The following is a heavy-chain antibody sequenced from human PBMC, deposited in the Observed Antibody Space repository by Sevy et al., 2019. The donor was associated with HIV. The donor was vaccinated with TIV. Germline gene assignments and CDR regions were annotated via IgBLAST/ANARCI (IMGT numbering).Heavy chain of an antibody. J-gene: IGHJ4*02. Sequence: GGSLRLSCTASGFTFGDYAMSWFRQAPGKGLEWVGFIRSKAYGGTTEYAASVKGRFTISRDDSKSIAYLQMNSLKTEDTAVYYCTRVNFWSGYYINGNFDYWGQGTLVTVSS. CDR3: TRVNFWSGYYINGNFDY. D-gene: IGHD3-3*01. V-gene: IGHV3-49*03. CDR1: GFTFGDYA. CDR2: IRSKAYGGTT.